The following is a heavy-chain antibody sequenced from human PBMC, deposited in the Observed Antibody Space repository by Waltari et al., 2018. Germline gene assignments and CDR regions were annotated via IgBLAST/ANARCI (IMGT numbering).Heavy chain of an antibody. D-gene: IGHD3-22*01. V-gene: IGHV3-9*01. CDR2: ISWNSGSI. J-gene: IGHJ4*02. Sequence: LEWVSGISWNSGSIGYADSVKGRFTISRDNAKNSLYLQMNSLRAEDTALYYCARTSYYYDSSGYYYRYYFDYWGQGTLVTVSS. CDR3: ARTSYYYDSSGYYYRYYFDY.